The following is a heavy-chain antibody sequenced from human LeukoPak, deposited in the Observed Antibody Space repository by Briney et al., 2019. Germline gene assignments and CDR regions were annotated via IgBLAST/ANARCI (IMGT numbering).Heavy chain of an antibody. J-gene: IGHJ4*02. Sequence: GGSLRLSCAASGFTFSSYAMSWVRQAPGKGLEGVSAISGSGGSRYYADSVKGRFTISRDNSKNTLYVQMNSLRAEDTAVYYCAKDSCSGGSYYDDYWGQGTLVTVSS. CDR1: GFTFSSYA. CDR2: ISGSGGSR. CDR3: AKDSCSGGSYYDDY. D-gene: IGHD2-15*01. V-gene: IGHV3-23*01.